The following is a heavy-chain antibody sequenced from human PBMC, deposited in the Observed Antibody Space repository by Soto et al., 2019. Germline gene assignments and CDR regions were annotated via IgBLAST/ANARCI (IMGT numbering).Heavy chain of an antibody. CDR1: GYTFTSYG. J-gene: IGHJ4*02. CDR3: ASYSSRWYFGY. V-gene: IGHV1-18*01. Sequence: GASVKVSCKASGYTFTSYGISWVRQAPGQGLEWMGWISAYNGNTNYAQKLQGRVTMTTDTSTSTAYMELTSLRSDDTAVYYCASYSSRWYFGYWGQGTLVTISS. D-gene: IGHD6-19*01. CDR2: ISAYNGNT.